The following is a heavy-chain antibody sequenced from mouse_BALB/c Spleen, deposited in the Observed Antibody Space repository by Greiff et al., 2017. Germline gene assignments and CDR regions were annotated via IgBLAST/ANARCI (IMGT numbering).Heavy chain of an antibody. CDR1: GYTFTSYW. Sequence: QVQLQQSGAELARPGASVKLSCKASGYTFTSYWMQWVKQRPGQGLEWIGAIYPGDGDTRYTQKFKGKATLTADKSSSTAYMQLSSLASEDSAVYYCASNYGAMDYWGQGTSVTVSS. V-gene: IGHV1-87*01. CDR2: IYPGDGDT. CDR3: ASNYGAMDY. J-gene: IGHJ4*01. D-gene: IGHD2-1*01.